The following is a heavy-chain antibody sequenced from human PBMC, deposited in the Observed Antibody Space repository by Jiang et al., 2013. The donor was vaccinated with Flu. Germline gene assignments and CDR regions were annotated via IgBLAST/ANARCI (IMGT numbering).Heavy chain of an antibody. CDR3: ARERRGPSGHYFDY. D-gene: IGHD5-12*01. CDR1: GGSISSYY. CDR2: IYHSGSS. Sequence: GPGLVKPSETLSLTCTVSGGSISSYYWSWIRQSPGKGLEWIGYIYHSGSSNYNPSLKRRVTMSVDTSKNQFSLKLSSVTAADTAVYYCARERRGPSGHYFDYWGQGPWSPSPQ. V-gene: IGHV4-59*01. J-gene: IGHJ4*02.